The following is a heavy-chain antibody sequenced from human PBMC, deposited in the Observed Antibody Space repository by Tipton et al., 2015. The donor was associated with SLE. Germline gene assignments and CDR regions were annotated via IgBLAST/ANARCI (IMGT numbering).Heavy chain of an antibody. D-gene: IGHD1-26*01. V-gene: IGHV3-30-3*01. CDR2: ISYDGSNK. CDR1: GFTFSSYA. Sequence: RSLRLSCAASGFTFSSYAMHWVRQAPGKGLEWVAVISYDGSNKYYADSVKGRFTISRDNSKNTLYLQMNSLRAEDTAVYYCARSGSYYYYYYMDVWGKGTTVTVSS. CDR3: ARSGSYYYYYYMDV. J-gene: IGHJ6*03.